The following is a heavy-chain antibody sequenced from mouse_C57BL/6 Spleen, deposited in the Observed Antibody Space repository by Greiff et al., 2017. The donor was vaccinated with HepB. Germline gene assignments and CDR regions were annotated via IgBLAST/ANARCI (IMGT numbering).Heavy chain of an antibody. CDR3: AHYYGSSFDY. V-gene: IGHV1-82*01. J-gene: IGHJ2*01. CDR2: IYPGDGDT. Sequence: QVQLQQPGPELVKPGASVKISCKASGYAFSSSWMNWVKQRPGKGLEWIGRIYPGDGDTNYNGKFKGKATLTADKSSSTAYMQLSSLTSEDSAVYFCAHYYGSSFDYWGQGTTLTVSS. CDR1: GYAFSSSW. D-gene: IGHD1-1*01.